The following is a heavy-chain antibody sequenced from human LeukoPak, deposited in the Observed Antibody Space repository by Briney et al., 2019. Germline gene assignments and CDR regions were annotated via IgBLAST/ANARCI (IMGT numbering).Heavy chain of an antibody. J-gene: IGHJ3*02. CDR3: ARHEQWVVGDAFDI. CDR1: GWTFSEYY. V-gene: IGHV3-11*03. D-gene: IGHD6-19*01. Sequence: GGAVTLSCPSCGWTFSEYYMSGMRQARGKGREGVSYISSSNRYTNYADSVHARFTISRDNAKNPLYLQMNSLRAEDTAVYYCARHEQWVVGDAFDIWGQGTMVTVSS. CDR2: ISSSNRYT.